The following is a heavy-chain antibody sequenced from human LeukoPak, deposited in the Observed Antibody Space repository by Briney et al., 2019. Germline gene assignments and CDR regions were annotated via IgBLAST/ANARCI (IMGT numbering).Heavy chain of an antibody. V-gene: IGHV3-23*01. CDR2: ISERGEKT. CDR3: SNSPPTYGDLDY. CDR1: GFPFDTYA. D-gene: IGHD3-10*01. J-gene: IGHJ4*02. Sequence: GGSLRLSCSASGFPFDTYAMSWVRQAPGRGLEWVSAISERGEKTYYVDSVEGRFTISRDNSKNTLSLQMNDLRVYDTAIYYCSNSPPTYGDLDYWGQGTLVTVSS.